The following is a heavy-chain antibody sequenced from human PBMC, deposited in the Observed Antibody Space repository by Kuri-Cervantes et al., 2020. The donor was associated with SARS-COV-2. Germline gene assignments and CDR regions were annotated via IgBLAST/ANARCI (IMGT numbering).Heavy chain of an antibody. CDR2: IDWDDDK. CDR3: ARSTNPSSSGNLFDP. CDR1: GFSLSTSGMC. D-gene: IGHD6-6*01. Sequence: SGPTLVKPTQTLTLTCTFSGFSLSTSGMCVSWIRQPPGKALEWLARIDWDDDKYYSTSLKTRLTISKDTSKNQVVLTMTNMDPVDTATYYCARSTNPSSSGNLFDPWGQGTLVTVSS. V-gene: IGHV2-70*11. J-gene: IGHJ5*02.